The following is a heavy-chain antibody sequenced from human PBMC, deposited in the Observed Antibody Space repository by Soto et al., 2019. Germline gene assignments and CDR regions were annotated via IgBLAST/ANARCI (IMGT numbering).Heavy chain of an antibody. V-gene: IGHV3-23*01. CDR3: AKGDLGYCSSTSCYTANYYYGMDV. Sequence: EVQVLESGGGLVQPGGSLRLSCAASGFTFSSYAMSWVRQAPGKGLEWVSAISGSGGSTYYADSVKGRFTISRDNSKNTLYLQMNSLRAEDTAVYYCAKGDLGYCSSTSCYTANYYYGMDVW. J-gene: IGHJ6*01. CDR2: ISGSGGST. D-gene: IGHD2-2*02. CDR1: GFTFSSYA.